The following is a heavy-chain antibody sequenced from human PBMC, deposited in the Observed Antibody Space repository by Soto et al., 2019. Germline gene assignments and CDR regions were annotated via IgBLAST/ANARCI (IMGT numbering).Heavy chain of an antibody. D-gene: IGHD3-22*01. Sequence: QVQLVESGGGVVQPGRSLRLSCAASGFTFSSYAMHWVRQAPGKGLEWVAVISYDGSNKYYADSVKGRFTISRDNSKNTLYLQMNSLRAEDMSVYYCARAPTYYYDGSGYYHDYWGQGTLVTVSS. CDR3: ARAPTYYYDGSGYYHDY. V-gene: IGHV3-30-3*01. CDR1: GFTFSSYA. CDR2: ISYDGSNK. J-gene: IGHJ4*02.